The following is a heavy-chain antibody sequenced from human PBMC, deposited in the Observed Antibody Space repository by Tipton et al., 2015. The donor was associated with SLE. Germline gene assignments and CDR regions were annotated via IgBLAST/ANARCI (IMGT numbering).Heavy chain of an antibody. CDR3: ARGRAGLGP. CDR1: GGSISSGGYY. D-gene: IGHD3-10*01. Sequence: TLSLTCTVSGGSISSGGYYWSWIRQHPGKGLEWIGYIYYSGSTYYNPALKSRVTISIDTSKNQFPLKLSSVTAADTAVYYCARGRAGLGPWGQGTLVTVSS. J-gene: IGHJ5*02. CDR2: IYYSGST. V-gene: IGHV4-31*03.